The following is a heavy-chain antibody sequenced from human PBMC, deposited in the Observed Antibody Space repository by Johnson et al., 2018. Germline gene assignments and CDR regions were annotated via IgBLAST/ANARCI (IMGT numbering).Heavy chain of an antibody. CDR2: VRDKSNSYTT. CDR3: VYASGITYPYFQK. V-gene: IGHV3-72*01. Sequence: VQLVQSGGGLVQPGRSLRLSCAASGFTFSDHYMDWVRQAPGKGMEWVGRVRDKSNSYTTAYAASVKGRFTISRDDSQNSLYLQINSLKTADTAVYNCVYASGITYPYFQKWGQGSLVTVSS. D-gene: IGHD3-10*01. CDR1: GFTFSDHY. J-gene: IGHJ1*01.